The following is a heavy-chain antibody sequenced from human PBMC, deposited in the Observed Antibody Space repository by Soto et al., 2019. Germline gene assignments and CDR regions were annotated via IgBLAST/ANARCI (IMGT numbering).Heavy chain of an antibody. J-gene: IGHJ5*02. D-gene: IGHD2-21*01. CDR3: ACGIATGELDP. CDR1: GYTFTRYT. CDR2: INPDNGNT. V-gene: IGHV1-3*01. Sequence: QVQLVQSGAEVKKPGASVKISCKASGYTFTRYTMNWVRQAPGQRLEWMGWINPDNGNTKSSQKFQDRVIITRDTSASTAYMDLSRLRSEDTAVYYCACGIATGELDPWGQGTLVTGSS.